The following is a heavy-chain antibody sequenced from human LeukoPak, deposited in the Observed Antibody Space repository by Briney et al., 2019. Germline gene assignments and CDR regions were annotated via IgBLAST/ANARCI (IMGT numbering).Heavy chain of an antibody. D-gene: IGHD3-10*01. J-gene: IGHJ4*02. CDR2: ISVYNGNT. CDR1: GYTFTNNA. CDR3: ARRNTGGDY. V-gene: IGHV1-18*01. Sequence: AASVKVSCKTSGYTFTNNAISWVRQAPGQGLEWMGWISVYNGNTNYAQKLQGRVTMTTDTSTSTAYMELRSLRSDDTAVYYCARRNTGGDYWGQGTLVTVSS.